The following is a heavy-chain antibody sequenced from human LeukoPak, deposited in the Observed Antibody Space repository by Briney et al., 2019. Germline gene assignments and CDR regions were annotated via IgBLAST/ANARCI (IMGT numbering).Heavy chain of an antibody. J-gene: IGHJ4*02. D-gene: IGHD3-3*01. CDR3: ARGAPRGNYDFWSGYPRAYYFDY. V-gene: IGHV4-34*01. Sequence: SETLSLTCAVYGGSFSGYYWSWIRQPPGKGLEWIGEINHSGSTNYNPSLKSRVTISVDTSKNQFSLKLSSVTAADTAVYYCARGAPRGNYDFWSGYPRAYYFDYWGQGTLVTVSS. CDR2: INHSGST. CDR1: GGSFSGYY.